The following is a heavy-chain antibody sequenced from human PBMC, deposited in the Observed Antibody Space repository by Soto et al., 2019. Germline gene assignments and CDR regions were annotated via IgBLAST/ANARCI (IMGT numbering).Heavy chain of an antibody. V-gene: IGHV3-23*01. CDR2: TRGSGHYI. CDR1: GFTSSNYS. D-gene: IGHD5-18*01. J-gene: IGHJ6*02. CDR3: AGGAMVTPYYYGLAV. Sequence: EWRLLESGGGLVQPGGSLRLYCAGSGFTSSNYSMSWVRQAPGKGLGWVSTTRGSGHYIQYRDSVKGRFTISRDNSKNTLYLQRNMLRAEDTDVYYCAGGAMVTPYYYGLAVWGQGTTVPVSS.